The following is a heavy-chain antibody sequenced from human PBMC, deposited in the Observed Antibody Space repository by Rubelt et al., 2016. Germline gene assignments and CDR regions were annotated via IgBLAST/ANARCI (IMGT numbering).Heavy chain of an antibody. Sequence: QVQLQESGPGLVKPSETLSLTCTVSGGSVSSGSYYWSWIRQPPGKGLEGIGDIYYSGSTYYNPSLKMRVPRSVDTSKNQVALRLSSVTAAETAVYYCARDDSGSSRRFDYWGQGTLVTVSS. CDR3: ARDDSGSSRRFDY. D-gene: IGHD1-26*01. CDR2: IYYSGST. J-gene: IGHJ4*02. V-gene: IGHV4-61*01. CDR1: GGSVSSGSYY.